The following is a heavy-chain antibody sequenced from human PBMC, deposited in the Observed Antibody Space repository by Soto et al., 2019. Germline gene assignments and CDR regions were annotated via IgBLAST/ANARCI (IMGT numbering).Heavy chain of an antibody. V-gene: IGHV1-3*01. D-gene: IGHD3-10*01. Sequence: QVQLVQSGAEVKKPGASVKVSCKASGYTFSNYLLHWVRQAPGQGLEWMGWINAGNGHTKYSQKFQGRVTFTRDTSATTAYIELSSLGSEDTAVYYCASPSYASGSSYWGQGTLVTVSS. CDR3: ASPSYASGSSY. CDR2: INAGNGHT. CDR1: GYTFSNYL. J-gene: IGHJ4*02.